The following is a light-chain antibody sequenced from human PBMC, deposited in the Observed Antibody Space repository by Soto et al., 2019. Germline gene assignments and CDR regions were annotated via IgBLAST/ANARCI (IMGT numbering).Light chain of an antibody. J-gene: IGLJ1*01. CDR1: SSDVGSYNL. Sequence: QSVLTQPASVSGSPGQSITISCTGTSSDVGSYNLVSWYQQHPGKAPKLMIYEGSKRPSGVSNRFSGSKSGNTASLTISGLQAEDEADYYCCSYAGSSTFYVFGPGTKVTVL. V-gene: IGLV2-23*01. CDR2: EGS. CDR3: CSYAGSSTFYV.